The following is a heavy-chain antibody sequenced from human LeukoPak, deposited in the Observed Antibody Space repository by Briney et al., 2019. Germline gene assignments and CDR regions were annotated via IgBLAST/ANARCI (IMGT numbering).Heavy chain of an antibody. CDR3: ASARELPSLDPTGDY. J-gene: IGHJ4*02. CDR1: GGSISSYY. CDR2: IYYSGST. V-gene: IGHV4-59*12. D-gene: IGHD3-10*01. Sequence: SETLSLTCTVSGGSISSYYWSWIRQPPGKGLEWIGYIYYSGSTNYNPSLKSRVTISVDTSKNQFSLKLSSVTAADTAVYYCASARELPSLDPTGDYWGQGTLVTVSS.